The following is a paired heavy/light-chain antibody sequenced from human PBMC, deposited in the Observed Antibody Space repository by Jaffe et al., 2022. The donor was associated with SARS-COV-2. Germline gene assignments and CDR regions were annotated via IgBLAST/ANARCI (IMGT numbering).Light chain of an antibody. CDR1: QGIGND. CDR3: LQHNSYPLT. CDR2: AAS. J-gene: IGKJ4*01. V-gene: IGKV1-17*01. Sequence: DIQMTQSPSSLSASVGDRVTITCRASQGIGNDLGWYQQKPGKAPKRLIYAASSLQSGVPSRFSGSGSGTEFTLTISSLQPEDFATYYCLQHNSYPLTFGGGTKLEIK.
Heavy chain of an antibody. CDR2: ISYEGDNK. D-gene: IGHD3-22*01. CDR1: EFSFSTYG. Sequence: QVQLVESGGGVVQPGRSLRLSCAASEFSFSTYGMHWVRQAPGKGLEWVAVISYEGDNKNYVDSVKGRFTISRDNSKNMLYLQMNSLRAEDTAVYYCAKGTLYYDSNTPFDFWGQGTLVTVSS. J-gene: IGHJ4*02. V-gene: IGHV3-30*18. CDR3: AKGTLYYDSNTPFDF.